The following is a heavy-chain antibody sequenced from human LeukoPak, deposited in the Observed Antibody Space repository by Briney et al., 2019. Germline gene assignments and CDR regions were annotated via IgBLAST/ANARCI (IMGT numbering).Heavy chain of an antibody. CDR3: ARSIYYGSGSYGGYYYYMDV. CDR2: IIPILGIA. CDR1: GGTFSSYT. D-gene: IGHD3-10*01. J-gene: IGHJ6*03. V-gene: IGHV1-69*02. Sequence: ASVKVSCKASGGTFSSYTISWVLQAPGQGLEWMGRIIPILGIANYAQKFQGRVTITADKSTSTAYMELSSLRSEDTAVYYCARSIYYGSGSYGGYYYYMDVWGKGTTVTVSS.